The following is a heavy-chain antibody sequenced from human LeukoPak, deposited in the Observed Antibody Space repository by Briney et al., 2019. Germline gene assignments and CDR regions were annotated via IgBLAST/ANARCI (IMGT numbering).Heavy chain of an antibody. D-gene: IGHD3-22*01. J-gene: IGHJ4*02. CDR2: IYYDGGT. V-gene: IGHV4-59*08. Sequence: SETLSLTCTVSGGSINTYSWTWIRQPPGKGLDWIGYIYYDGGTDYNPSLTSRVTISIDTSRNQFSLKLSSVTAADTAVYYCAKVQSSGKGDRFDYWGQGALVSVSS. CDR3: AKVQSSGKGDRFDY. CDR1: GGSINTYS.